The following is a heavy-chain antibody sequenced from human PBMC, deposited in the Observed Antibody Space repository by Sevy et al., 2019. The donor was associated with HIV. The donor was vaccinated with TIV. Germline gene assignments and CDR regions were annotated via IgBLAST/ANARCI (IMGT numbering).Heavy chain of an antibody. CDR1: GFTLSSYT. V-gene: IGHV3-48*02. CDR2: FDRTDIT. Sequence: GGSLRLSCEASGFTLSSYTMNWVRQSPEKGLEWVATFDRTDITHYADSVKGRFIISGDNAKNSLFLQMNSLRDDDTAMYFCVRDERAIASHFDYWGRGTLVTVSS. D-gene: IGHD2-21*01. J-gene: IGHJ4*02. CDR3: VRDERAIASHFDY.